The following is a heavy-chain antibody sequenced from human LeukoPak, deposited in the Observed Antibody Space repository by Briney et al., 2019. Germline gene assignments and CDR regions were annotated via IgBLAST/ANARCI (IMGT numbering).Heavy chain of an antibody. J-gene: IGHJ6*04. CDR1: GGSISSYY. CDR2: IYYSGST. V-gene: IGHV4-59*01. Sequence: SETLSLTCTVSGGSISSYYWSWIRQPPGKGLEWIRYIYYSGSTNYNPSLKSRVTISVDTSKNQFSLKLSSVTAADTAVYYCAALLYPRYYGMDVWGKGTTVTVSS. D-gene: IGHD2-8*01. CDR3: AALLYPRYYGMDV.